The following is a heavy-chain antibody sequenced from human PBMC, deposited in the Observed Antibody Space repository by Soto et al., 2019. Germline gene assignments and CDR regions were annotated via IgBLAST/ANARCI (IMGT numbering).Heavy chain of an antibody. CDR3: ARSRPQLPGIAAAGNDAFDI. CDR2: INPSVGSA. V-gene: IGHV1-46*01. J-gene: IGHJ3*02. Sequence: ASVKVSCKASGYTFTSYYMHWVRQAPGQGLEWMGIINPSVGSASYAQKFQGRVTMTTDTSTSTAYMELSSLRSEDTAVYYCARSRPQLPGIAAAGNDAFDIWGQGTMVTVSS. CDR1: GYTFTSYY. D-gene: IGHD6-13*01.